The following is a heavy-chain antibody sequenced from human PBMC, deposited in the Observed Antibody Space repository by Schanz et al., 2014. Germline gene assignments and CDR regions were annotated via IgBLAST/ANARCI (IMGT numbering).Heavy chain of an antibody. V-gene: IGHV3-7*05. Sequence: EVQLVESGGGLVQPGGSLRLSCVASGFTFSNYWMTWVRQAPGKGLEWVANIKQDESEKYYVDSVKGRFTISRDNAKNSLVLHMNSLRAEDTAIYYCAKDAPYPFDLWGRGTLITVSS. CDR2: IKQDESEK. CDR1: GFTFSNYW. CDR3: AKDAPYPFDL. J-gene: IGHJ2*01.